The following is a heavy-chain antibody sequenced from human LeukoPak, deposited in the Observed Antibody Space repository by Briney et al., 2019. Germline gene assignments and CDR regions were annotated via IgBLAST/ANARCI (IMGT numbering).Heavy chain of an antibody. V-gene: IGHV1-69*04. Sequence: SVTVSCKASGGTFSSYAISWVRQAPGQGLEWMGRIIPILGIANYAQKFQGRVTITADKSTSTAYMELSSLRSEDTAVYYCARDVDTAMVSEDYWGQGTLVTVSS. CDR2: IIPILGIA. CDR3: ARDVDTAMVSEDY. D-gene: IGHD5-18*01. J-gene: IGHJ4*02. CDR1: GGTFSSYA.